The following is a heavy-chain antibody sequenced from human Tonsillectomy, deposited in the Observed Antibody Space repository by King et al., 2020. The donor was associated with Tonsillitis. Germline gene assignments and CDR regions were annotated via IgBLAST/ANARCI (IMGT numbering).Heavy chain of an antibody. Sequence: VQLVESGGGVVPPGRSLRLSCAASGFTLSSYSLHWVRQAPGKGLEWVTIISYDGSDKYYADSVKGRFSISRDNSKNTVYLQMNSLREEDTAVYYCARGPFRDGYNLAYWGQGTLVTVSS. V-gene: IGHV3-30-3*01. CDR3: ARGPFRDGYNLAY. CDR1: GFTLSSYS. CDR2: ISYDGSDK. J-gene: IGHJ4*02. D-gene: IGHD5-24*01.